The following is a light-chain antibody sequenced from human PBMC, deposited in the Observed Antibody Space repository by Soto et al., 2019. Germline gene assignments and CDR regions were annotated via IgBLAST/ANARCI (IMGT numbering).Light chain of an antibody. Sequence: QSGLTQPAPVSGSPGKSFSISCIGTSSDVGAFNYVSWYQHHPGKAPQLIIYDVTSRPSGVSNRFSASKSGNTASLTISGLQAEDEADYYCSSYTTRNTEVFGTGTKVTVL. CDR3: SSYTTRNTEV. CDR2: DVT. CDR1: SSDVGAFNY. J-gene: IGLJ1*01. V-gene: IGLV2-14*03.